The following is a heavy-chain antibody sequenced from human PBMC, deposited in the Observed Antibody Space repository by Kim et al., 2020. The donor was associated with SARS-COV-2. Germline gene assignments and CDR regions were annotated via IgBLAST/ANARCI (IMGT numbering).Heavy chain of an antibody. CDR1: GYTFTSYG. CDR2: ISAYNGNT. Sequence: ASVKVSCKASGYTFTSYGISWVRQAPGQGLEWMGWISAYNGNTNYAQKLQGRVTMTTDTSTSTAYMELRSLRSDDTAVYYCARVDPPPWNSSGSKFSYYYGMDVWGQGTTVTVSS. CDR3: ARVDPPPWNSSGSKFSYYYGMDV. J-gene: IGHJ6*02. V-gene: IGHV1-18*04. D-gene: IGHD6-19*01.